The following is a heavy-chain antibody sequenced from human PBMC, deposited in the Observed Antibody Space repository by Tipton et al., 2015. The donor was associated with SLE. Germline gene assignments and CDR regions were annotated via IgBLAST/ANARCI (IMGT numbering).Heavy chain of an antibody. J-gene: IGHJ6*02. CDR1: GGSISSHY. CDR2: ISYRETT. V-gene: IGHV4-59*11. CDR3: AGAWQGYCSGGTCYVLDYWGQGTLVTVSSGMDV. Sequence: TLSLTCTVSGGSISSHYWSWIRQPPGKGLEWRGYISYRETTNYNPSLKSRVTISVDTSKNQFSLKLRSVTAADTAVYYCAGAWQGYCSGGTCYVLDYWGQGTLVTVSSGMDVWGQGTTVTVSS. D-gene: IGHD2-15*01.